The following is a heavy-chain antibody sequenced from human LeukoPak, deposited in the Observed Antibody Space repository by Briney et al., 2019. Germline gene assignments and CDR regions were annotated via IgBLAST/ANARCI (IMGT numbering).Heavy chain of an antibody. CDR1: GGSISSYY. D-gene: IGHD3-10*01. CDR3: ARGDMLRGEPIDY. V-gene: IGHV4-59*01. J-gene: IGHJ4*02. Sequence: PSETLSLTCTVSGGSISSYYCSWIRQPPGKGLEWIGYIYYSGSTNYNPSLKSRVTISVDTSKNQFSLKLSSVTAADTAVYYCARGDMLRGEPIDYWGQGTLVTVSS. CDR2: IYYSGST.